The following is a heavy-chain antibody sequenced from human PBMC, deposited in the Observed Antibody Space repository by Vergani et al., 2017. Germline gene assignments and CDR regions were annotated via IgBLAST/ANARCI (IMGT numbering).Heavy chain of an antibody. Sequence: QVQLVQSGAEVKKPGSSVKVSCKASGGTFSSYAISWVRQAPGQGLEWMGWISAYNGNTNYAQKLQGRVTMTTDTSTTTAYMELRSLRSDDTAVYYCARDLGRYSSSWYCDLWGRGTLVTVSS. J-gene: IGHJ2*01. D-gene: IGHD2-2*01. V-gene: IGHV1-18*01. CDR2: ISAYNGNT. CDR3: ARDLGRYSSSWYCDL. CDR1: GGTFSSYA.